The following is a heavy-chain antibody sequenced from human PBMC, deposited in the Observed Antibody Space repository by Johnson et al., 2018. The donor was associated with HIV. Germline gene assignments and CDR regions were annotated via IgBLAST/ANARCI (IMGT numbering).Heavy chain of an antibody. CDR2: INWNGGST. CDR3: ARGPSQLYWPDVAFDI. Sequence: VQLVESGGGLVQPGGSLRLSCAASGFRFSSYWMSWVRQAPGKGLEWVSGINWNGGSTGYADSVKGRFTISRDNAKNSLYLQMNSLRAEDTAVYYCARGPSQLYWPDVAFDIWGQGTTVTVSS. CDR1: GFRFSSYW. J-gene: IGHJ3*02. V-gene: IGHV3-20*04. D-gene: IGHD2-8*02.